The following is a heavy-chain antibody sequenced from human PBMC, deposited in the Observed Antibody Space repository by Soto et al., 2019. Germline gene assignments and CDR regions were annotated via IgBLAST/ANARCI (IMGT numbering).Heavy chain of an antibody. V-gene: IGHV1-2*04. Sequence: QVQLVQSGAEVKKPGASVKVSCKASGYTFTGYYMHWVRQAPGQGLEGMGWINPNSGGTNYSQEFQGWVTMTRDTSISTAYMELSRLRSDDTAVYYCARGVSYSYYGMDVWGQGTTVTVSS. CDR1: GYTFTGYY. J-gene: IGHJ6*02. CDR2: INPNSGGT. CDR3: ARGVSYSYYGMDV. D-gene: IGHD3-16*02.